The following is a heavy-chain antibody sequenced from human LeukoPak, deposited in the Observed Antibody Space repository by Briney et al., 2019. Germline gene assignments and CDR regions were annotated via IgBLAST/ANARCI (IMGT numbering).Heavy chain of an antibody. V-gene: IGHV1-2*02. CDR1: GYTFTVYY. CDR3: ARDYGGNLYLDY. Sequence: ASVQVSCKASGYTFTVYYIHWVRQAPGQGFEWLGWISPSSGGTNYAQKFQGRVTMTSDTSMNTAYMELSRLTFDDTAVYYCARDYGGNLYLDYWGQGTLVTVSS. D-gene: IGHD4-23*01. J-gene: IGHJ4*02. CDR2: ISPSSGGT.